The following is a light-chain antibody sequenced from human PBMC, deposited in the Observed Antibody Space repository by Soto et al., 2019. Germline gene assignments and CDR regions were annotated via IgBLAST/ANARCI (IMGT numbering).Light chain of an antibody. V-gene: IGLV2-14*01. J-gene: IGLJ3*02. Sequence: QSVLTQPASVSGSPGQSVTISCTGTSSDIGAYKYVSWYQQHPGKPPKLMIYEVSNRPSGVSHRFSGSKSGNTASLTISGLQAEDEADYYCSSSASATTRVFGGGTKVTVL. CDR2: EVS. CDR1: SSDIGAYKY. CDR3: SSSASATTRV.